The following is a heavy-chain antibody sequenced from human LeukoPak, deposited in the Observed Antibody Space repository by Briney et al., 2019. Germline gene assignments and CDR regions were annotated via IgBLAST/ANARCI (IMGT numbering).Heavy chain of an antibody. Sequence: PGRSLRLSCSASGFTFSSYVMHWVRQAPGKGLEWVGTISYDEDNIYYADSVKGRFTISRDNSKDTLFLQMNSLKIEDTAIYYCEASWHYWGQGTLVTVSS. CDR1: GFTFSSYV. V-gene: IGHV3-30*03. D-gene: IGHD1-26*01. J-gene: IGHJ4*02. CDR2: ISYDEDNI. CDR3: EASWHY.